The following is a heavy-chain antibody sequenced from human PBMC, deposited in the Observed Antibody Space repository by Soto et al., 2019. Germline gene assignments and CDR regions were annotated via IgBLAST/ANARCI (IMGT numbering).Heavy chain of an antibody. CDR2: ISAYNGNT. V-gene: IGHV1-18*04. D-gene: IGHD3-10*01. CDR3: ASSYYYGSGSYSTYYYYYGMDV. Sequence: ASVKVSCKASGYTFTSYGISWVRQAPGQGLEWMGWISAYNGNTNYAQKLQGRVTMTTDTSTSTAYMELRSLRSDDTAVYYCASSYYYGSGSYSTYYYYYGMDVWGQGTTVTVSS. CDR1: GYTFTSYG. J-gene: IGHJ6*02.